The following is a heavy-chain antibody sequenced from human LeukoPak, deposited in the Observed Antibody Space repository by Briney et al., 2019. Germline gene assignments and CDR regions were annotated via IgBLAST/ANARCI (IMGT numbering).Heavy chain of an antibody. J-gene: IGHJ4*02. CDR3: ARDNSAISDCSSASCFHFNY. CDR1: GYTFTRYG. CDR2: ISAYNGNT. D-gene: IGHD2-2*01. V-gene: IGHV1-18*01. Sequence: AASVKVSCKASGYTFTRYGITWVRQAPGQGLEWMGWISAYNGNTNYAHKVQGRVTMTTDTSTSTAYMELRSLSSDDTAVYYCARDNSAISDCSSASCFHFNYWGQGTLVTVSS.